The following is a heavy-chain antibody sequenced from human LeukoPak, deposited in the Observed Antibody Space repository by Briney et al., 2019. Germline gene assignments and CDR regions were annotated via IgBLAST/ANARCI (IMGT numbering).Heavy chain of an antibody. CDR1: GFTFSSYG. Sequence: PGGSLRLSCAASGFTFSSYGMHWVRQAPGKGLEWVAVIWYDGSNKYYADSVKGRFTISRDNSKNTLYLQMNSLRVEDTAVYYCARLPTLDTAIPTPFDYWGQGTLVTVSS. V-gene: IGHV3-33*01. D-gene: IGHD2-2*02. CDR3: ARLPTLDTAIPTPFDY. CDR2: IWYDGSNK. J-gene: IGHJ4*02.